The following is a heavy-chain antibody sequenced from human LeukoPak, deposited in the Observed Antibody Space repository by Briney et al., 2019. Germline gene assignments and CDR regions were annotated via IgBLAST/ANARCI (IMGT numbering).Heavy chain of an antibody. J-gene: IGHJ4*02. CDR3: VRDETLWTLDW. CDR1: GFTFSGHW. D-gene: IGHD1-1*01. CDR2: INERGADS. Sequence: GGSLRLSCTASGFTFSGHWIHWVRQAPGMGLVWVSRINERGADSMYAESVKGRFTISRDNAKNTVYLQMNSLRAEDTAVYYCVRDETLWTLDWWGQGTLVSVSS. V-gene: IGHV3-74*03.